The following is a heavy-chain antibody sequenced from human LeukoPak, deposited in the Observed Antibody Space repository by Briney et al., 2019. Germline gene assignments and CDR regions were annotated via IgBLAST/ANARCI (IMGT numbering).Heavy chain of an antibody. J-gene: IGHJ4*02. CDR2: IQQDGSEK. D-gene: IGHD6-13*01. CDR1: GFTFNTYW. CDR3: ASSSSWYYFDY. V-gene: IGHV3-7*01. Sequence: GGSLRLSCEASGFTFNTYWMSWVRQAPGKGLEWVANIQQDGSEKYYVDSVKGRFTISRDNAKNSLYLQMNSLRAEDTAVYYCASSSSWYYFDYWGQGTLVTVSS.